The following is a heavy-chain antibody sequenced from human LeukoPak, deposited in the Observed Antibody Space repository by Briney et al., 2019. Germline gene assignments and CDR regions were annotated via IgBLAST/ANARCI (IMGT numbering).Heavy chain of an antibody. CDR2: LNQDGSEK. V-gene: IGHV3-7*03. Sequence: GGSLRLSCAASGFTFSTYWMTWARQAPGKGREWVASLNQDGSEKYYVDSVKGRFTISRDNAQKSLYLEMKSLSAKDTAVYYCARAVTSTEGYWGQGTLVTVSS. CDR3: ARAVTSTEGY. CDR1: GFTFSTYW. J-gene: IGHJ4*02.